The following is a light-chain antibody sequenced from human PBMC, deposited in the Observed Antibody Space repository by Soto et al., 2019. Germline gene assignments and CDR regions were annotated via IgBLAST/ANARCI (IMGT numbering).Light chain of an antibody. Sequence: DMQMTQSPSTLSASVGARVTISCRASESITNWLSWYQLKPRTAPKLLIFDASTLESGVPARFSGSGSGTEFTLAISGLQPDGFATYCCQVYKTYYTFGQGTQLEMK. J-gene: IGKJ2*01. CDR1: ESITNW. CDR2: DAS. CDR3: QVYKTYYT. V-gene: IGKV1-5*01.